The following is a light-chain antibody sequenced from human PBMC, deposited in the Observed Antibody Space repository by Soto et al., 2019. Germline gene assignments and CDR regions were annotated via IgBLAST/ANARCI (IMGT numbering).Light chain of an antibody. V-gene: IGKV3-20*01. CDR1: QSVSSSY. CDR2: GAS. CDR3: QQYGSSPPKYT. J-gene: IGKJ2*01. Sequence: EIVLTQSPGTLSLSPGERATLSCRASQSVSSSYLAWYQQKPGQAPRLLIYGASSRATGIPDRFSGSGSGTDFTLTISRLEPEDXAVYYXQQYGSSPPKYTFGQGTKLEIK.